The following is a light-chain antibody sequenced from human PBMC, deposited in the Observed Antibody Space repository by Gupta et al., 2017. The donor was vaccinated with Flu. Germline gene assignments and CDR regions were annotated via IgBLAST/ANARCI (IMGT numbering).Light chain of an antibody. CDR1: QDISSY. J-gene: IGKJ2*01. CDR3: QQYDNLPPGMYT. Sequence: DILMTQSPTSLSASVGDRVTITCQASQDISSYLNWYQQKPGKAPKLLIYDASNLETGVPSRFSGSGSGTDFTFTISSMQPEDIATYYCQQYDNLPPGMYTFGQGTKLEIK. V-gene: IGKV1-33*01. CDR2: DAS.